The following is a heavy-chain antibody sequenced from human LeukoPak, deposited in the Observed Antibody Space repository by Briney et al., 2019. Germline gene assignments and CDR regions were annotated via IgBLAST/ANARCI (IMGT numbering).Heavy chain of an antibody. D-gene: IGHD3-9*01. CDR3: ARRLDSGYFYALDV. CDR2: INPSTSSE. V-gene: IGHV1-46*01. CDR1: GYTFTSYG. Sequence: GASVKVSCKASGYTFTSYGISWVRQAPGQGPEWMGVINPSTSSETSAQRFQGRVTMTRDTSTSTVYMELTSLTSDDTAVYFCARRLDSGYFYALDVWGQGTTLTVSS. J-gene: IGHJ6*02.